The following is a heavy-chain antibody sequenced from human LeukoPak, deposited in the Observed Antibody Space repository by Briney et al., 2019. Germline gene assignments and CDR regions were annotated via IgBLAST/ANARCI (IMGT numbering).Heavy chain of an antibody. CDR1: GYSFTSHW. J-gene: IGHJ6*04. V-gene: IGHV5-51*01. CDR3: ARHAPYGSGSYYSGMDV. CDR2: IYPGGSDT. Sequence: GESLKISCKGSGYSFTSHWIGWVRQMPGKGLEWMGIIYPGGSDTRFSPSFQGQVTISADKSISTAYLQWSSLKASDTAMYYCARHAPYGSGSYYSGMDVWGKGTTVTVSS. D-gene: IGHD3-10*01.